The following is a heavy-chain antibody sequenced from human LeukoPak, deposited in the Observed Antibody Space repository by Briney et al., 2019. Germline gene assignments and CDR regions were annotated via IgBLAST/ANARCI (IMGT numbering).Heavy chain of an antibody. CDR1: GYTFTGYY. V-gene: IGHV1-2*02. CDR3: ARAIVVSGWHAHFDP. Sequence: ASVKVSCKASGYTFTGYYMHWVRQAPGQGLEWMGWINPNSGGTNYAQKFQGRVTMTRDTSISTAYMELSRLRSDDTAVYYCARAIVVSGWHAHFDPWGQGTLVTVSS. D-gene: IGHD6-19*01. J-gene: IGHJ5*02. CDR2: INPNSGGT.